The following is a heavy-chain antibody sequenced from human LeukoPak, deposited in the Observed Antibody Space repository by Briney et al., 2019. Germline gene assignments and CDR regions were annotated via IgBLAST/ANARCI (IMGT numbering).Heavy chain of an antibody. V-gene: IGHV3-53*01. D-gene: IGHD3-22*01. J-gene: IGHJ4*02. CDR1: GFTVSSNY. CDR2: IYSGGST. CDR3: ASRLYYYDSSGYGPKLDY. Sequence: GGSLRLSCAASGFTVSSNYMSWVRQAPGKGLEWVSVIYSGGSTYYADSVKGRFTISRDNSQNTLYLQMNSLRAEDTAVYYCASRLYYYDSSGYGPKLDYWGQGTLVTVSS.